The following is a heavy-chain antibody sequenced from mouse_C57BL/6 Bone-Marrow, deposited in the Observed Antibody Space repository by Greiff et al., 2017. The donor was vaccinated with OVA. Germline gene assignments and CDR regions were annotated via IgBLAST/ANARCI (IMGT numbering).Heavy chain of an antibody. D-gene: IGHD3-3*01. J-gene: IGHJ2*01. Sequence: QVTLKVCGPGILQPSQTLSLTCSFSGFSLSTFGMGVGWIRQPSGQGLEWLAHIWWDDDKYYNPALKSRLTISKDTSKNQVFLKIANVDTADTATYYCARMLDCAIGRYYFDYWGQGTTLTVSS. CDR2: IWWDDDK. CDR1: GFSLSTFGMG. V-gene: IGHV8-8*01. CDR3: ARMLDCAIGRYYFDY.